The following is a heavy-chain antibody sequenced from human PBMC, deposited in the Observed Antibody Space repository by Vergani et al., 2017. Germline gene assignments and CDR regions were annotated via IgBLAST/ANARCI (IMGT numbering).Heavy chain of an antibody. V-gene: IGHV4-61*02. D-gene: IGHD6-13*01. CDR1: GGSVRTSIGYY. CDR3: ARGSRAEGGSGPDK. Sequence: QVQLQESCPGLVKPSQTLSLSCTVSGGSVRTSIGYYWTWIRQPAGKTLEWIGEIFSSGTTNSNPSSKNRVTRSVDTSKNLFALKLNSVTAADTAVYYCARGSRAEGGSGPDKWGQGTLVTVSS. CDR2: IFSSGTT. J-gene: IGHJ4*02.